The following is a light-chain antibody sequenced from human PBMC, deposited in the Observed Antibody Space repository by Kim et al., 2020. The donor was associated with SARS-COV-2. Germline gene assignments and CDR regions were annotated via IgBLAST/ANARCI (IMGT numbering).Light chain of an antibody. CDR3: ATWDDSLNAWV. J-gene: IGLJ3*02. CDR1: NSNIGANT. V-gene: IGLV1-44*01. Sequence: GQRVTISCSGGNSNIGANTANWYQQFPGTAPKLLIYANDRRPSGVPDRFSVSQSGTSASLAISGLQSEDEADYYCATWDDSLNAWVFGGGTQLTVL. CDR2: AND.